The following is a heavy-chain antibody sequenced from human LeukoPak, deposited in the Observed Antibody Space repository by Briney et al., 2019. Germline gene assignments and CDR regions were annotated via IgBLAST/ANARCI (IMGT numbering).Heavy chain of an antibody. V-gene: IGHV1-2*06. Sequence: GASVNVSCKASGYTFTGYYMHWVRQAPGQGLEWMGRINPNSGGTNYAQKFQGRVTMTRDTSISTAYMELCRLRSDDTAVYYCARGVGATRERTFDYWGQGTLVTVSS. CDR1: GYTFTGYY. D-gene: IGHD1-26*01. CDR2: INPNSGGT. CDR3: ARGVGATRERTFDY. J-gene: IGHJ4*02.